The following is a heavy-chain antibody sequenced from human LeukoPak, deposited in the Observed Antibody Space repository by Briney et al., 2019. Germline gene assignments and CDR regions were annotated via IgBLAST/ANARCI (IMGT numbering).Heavy chain of an antibody. Sequence: GGSLRLSGAASGFTFSSYSMNWVRQAPGMGREGGSSISSSSSSIYYADSLKGRFTISRDNAKTSLYLQMNSLRAEDTAVYYCAGGIAIPPYYYYYMDVWGKGTTVTVSS. CDR3: AGGIAIPPYYYYYMDV. D-gene: IGHD2-21*01. J-gene: IGHJ6*03. V-gene: IGHV3-21*01. CDR2: ISSSSSSI. CDR1: GFTFSSYS.